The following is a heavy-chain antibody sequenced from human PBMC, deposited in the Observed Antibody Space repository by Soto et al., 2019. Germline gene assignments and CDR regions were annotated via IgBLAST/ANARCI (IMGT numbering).Heavy chain of an antibody. CDR2: ISDTGGDT. J-gene: IGHJ6*02. V-gene: IGHV3-23*01. CDR3: ARVMCGDCSAYYYYSMDV. Sequence: GGSLRLSCVASGITFGSRAMSWVRQAPGEGLEWVSIISDTGGDTKYADSVRGRFTISRDNSKNTLYLQMSSLRAEDSAVYYCARVMCGDCSAYYYYSMDVWGQGTTVTVSS. CDR1: GITFGSRA. D-gene: IGHD2-21*02.